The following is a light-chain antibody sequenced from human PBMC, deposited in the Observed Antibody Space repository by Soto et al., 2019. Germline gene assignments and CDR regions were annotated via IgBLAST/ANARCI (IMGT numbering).Light chain of an antibody. CDR3: CSYTRRSTRV. CDR1: SSDIGGYKY. V-gene: IGLV2-14*01. Sequence: QSALTQPASVSGSPGQSITISCTGTSSDIGGYKYVSWYQQRPGIAPKLMIYEVSNRPSGVSNRFSGSKSGNTASLTISGLQAEDEADYYCCSYTRRSTRVFGGGTKVTVL. J-gene: IGLJ2*01. CDR2: EVS.